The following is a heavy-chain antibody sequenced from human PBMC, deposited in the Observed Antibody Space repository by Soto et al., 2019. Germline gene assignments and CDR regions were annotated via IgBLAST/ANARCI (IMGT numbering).Heavy chain of an antibody. CDR3: ARLTTQYYFDN. CDR1: GYTFTAYW. Sequence: GESLKISCXGSGYTFTAYWIGWVRQMPGKGLEWMGIIYPGDSDTRYSPSFQGQVTISVDKSISTAYLQWSSLKASDTAMYYCARLTTQYYFDNWGQGTLVTVSS. CDR2: IYPGDSDT. J-gene: IGHJ4*02. D-gene: IGHD4-4*01. V-gene: IGHV5-51*01.